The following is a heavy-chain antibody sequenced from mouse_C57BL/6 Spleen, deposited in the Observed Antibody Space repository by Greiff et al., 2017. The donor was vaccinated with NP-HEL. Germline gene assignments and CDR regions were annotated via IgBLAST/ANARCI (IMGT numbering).Heavy chain of an antibody. V-gene: IGHV1-69*01. CDR1: GYTFTSYW. CDR3: AYYSNLYYAMDY. CDR2: IDPSDSYT. Sequence: VQLQQPGAELVMPGASVKLSCKASGYTFTSYWMHWVKQRPGQGLEWIGEIDPSDSYTNYNQKFKGKSTLTVDKSSSTAYMQLSSLTSEDSAVYYCAYYSNLYYAMDYWGQGTSVTVSS. J-gene: IGHJ4*01. D-gene: IGHD2-5*01.